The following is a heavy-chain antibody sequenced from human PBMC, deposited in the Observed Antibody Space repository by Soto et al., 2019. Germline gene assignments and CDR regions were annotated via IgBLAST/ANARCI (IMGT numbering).Heavy chain of an antibody. CDR1: GGSFSGYY. CDR3: ARIYSGYDWALSYYYYGMDV. J-gene: IGHJ6*02. Sequence: SETLSLTCAVYGGSFSGYYWSWIRQPPGKGLEWIGEINHSGSTNYNPSLKSRVTISVDTSKNQFSLKLSSVTAADTAVYYCARIYSGYDWALSYYYYGMDVWGQGTTVTVSS. CDR2: INHSGST. D-gene: IGHD5-12*01. V-gene: IGHV4-34*01.